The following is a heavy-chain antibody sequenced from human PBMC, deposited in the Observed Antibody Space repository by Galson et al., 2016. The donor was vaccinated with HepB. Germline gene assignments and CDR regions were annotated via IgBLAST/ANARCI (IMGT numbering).Heavy chain of an antibody. Sequence: TLSLTCTVSGVSIGGVGNYWSWIRQPAGKGLEWIGHIYANGSSHYNPSLKSRLTISVDTSQNQISLRLTSVTAADTAVYFCAKVEDLWNGTPAYWYFDVWGRGILVSVSS. J-gene: IGHJ2*01. CDR2: IYANGSS. D-gene: IGHD3-3*01. CDR3: AKVEDLWNGTPAYWYFDV. V-gene: IGHV4-61*09. CDR1: GVSIGGVGNY.